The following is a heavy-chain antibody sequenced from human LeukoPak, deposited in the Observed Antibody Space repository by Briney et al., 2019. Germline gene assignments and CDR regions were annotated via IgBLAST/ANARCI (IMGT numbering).Heavy chain of an antibody. CDR1: GFTFSDYY. CDR3: AREGSYELDY. J-gene: IGHJ4*02. Sequence: GGSLRLSCAASGFTFSDYYMSWVRQAPGKGLEWVSYISDSGSTIYYADSVMARFTTSRDNAKNSLYLQMNSLRAEDTAVYYCAREGSYELDYWGQGTLVTVSS. CDR2: ISDSGSTI. V-gene: IGHV3-11*04. D-gene: IGHD5-18*01.